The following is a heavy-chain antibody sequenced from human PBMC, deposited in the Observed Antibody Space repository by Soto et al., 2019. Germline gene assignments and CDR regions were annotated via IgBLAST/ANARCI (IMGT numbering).Heavy chain of an antibody. CDR2: IIPIFGTA. V-gene: IGHV1-69*13. Sequence: SVKVSCKASGGTFSSYAISWVRQAPGQGLEWMGGIIPIFGTANYAQKFQGRVTITADESTSTAYMELSSLRSEDTAVYYCARLVSDYYDSSGYYYFDYWGQGTLVTVS. D-gene: IGHD3-22*01. CDR3: ARLVSDYYDSSGYYYFDY. J-gene: IGHJ4*02. CDR1: GGTFSSYA.